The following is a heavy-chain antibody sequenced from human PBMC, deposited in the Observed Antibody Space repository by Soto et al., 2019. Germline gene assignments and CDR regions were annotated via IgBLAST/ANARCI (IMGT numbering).Heavy chain of an antibody. CDR2: ISQSGNT. Sequence: SETLSLTCSIYSGSFSGYYWSWIRQPPGKGLEWIGEISQSGNTNYSPSLKSRVSISIDTSKKQFSLNLASVSAADTAVYYCARAPKVSGSSQTRPDFWGPGPPVTVSA. CDR3: ARAPKVSGSSQTRPDF. D-gene: IGHD6-6*01. CDR1: SGSFSGYY. V-gene: IGHV4-34*01. J-gene: IGHJ4*02.